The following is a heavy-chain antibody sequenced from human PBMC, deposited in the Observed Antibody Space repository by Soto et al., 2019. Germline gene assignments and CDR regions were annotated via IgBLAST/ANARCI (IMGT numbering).Heavy chain of an antibody. CDR3: ARVGTYCSGGSCYSGSYYYYYMDV. V-gene: IGHV1-8*01. CDR2: MNPNSGNT. D-gene: IGHD2-15*01. J-gene: IGHJ6*03. CDR1: GYTFTSYD. Sequence: ASVKVSCKASGYTFTSYDINWVRQATGQGLEWMGWMNPNSGNTGYAQKFQGRVTMTRNTSISTAYMELSSLRSEDTAVYYCARVGTYCSGGSCYSGSYYYYYMDVCGKGTLVTVAS.